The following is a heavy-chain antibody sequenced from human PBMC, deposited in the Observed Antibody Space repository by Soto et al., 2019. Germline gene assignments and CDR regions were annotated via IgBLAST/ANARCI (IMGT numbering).Heavy chain of an antibody. CDR1: GYKFTSYW. D-gene: IGHD3-22*01. Sequence: ISCRTSGYKFTSYWIAWVRQMPGKGLEWMGIIFPSDSDTRYSPSFQGQVTISADRSTSTVFLQWASLKASDTAVYFCARKDKSGYFNWFDPWGQGTLGTAPQ. CDR2: IFPSDSDT. CDR3: ARKDKSGYFNWFDP. J-gene: IGHJ5*02. V-gene: IGHV5-51*01.